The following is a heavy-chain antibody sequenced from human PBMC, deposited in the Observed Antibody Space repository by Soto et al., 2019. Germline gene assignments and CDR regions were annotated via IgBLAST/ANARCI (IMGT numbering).Heavy chain of an antibody. Sequence: QLQLQESGPGLVRPSETLSLTCTVSGGSIRSGSYYWAWIRQPPGKGLEWIGTSSYSGTTYYNPSAKTGVTVSVVLLKIYSSLALNSLAAANTAGYSCGSRPIVVFASGPFDCWCQGTLVTVSS. D-gene: IGHD1-26*01. CDR3: GSRPIVVFASGPFDC. V-gene: IGHV4-39*01. J-gene: IGHJ4*02. CDR1: GGSIRSGSYY. CDR2: SSYSGTT.